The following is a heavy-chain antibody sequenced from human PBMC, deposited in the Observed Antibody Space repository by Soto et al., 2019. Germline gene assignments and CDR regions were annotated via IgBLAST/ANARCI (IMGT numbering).Heavy chain of an antibody. V-gene: IGHV1-8*01. D-gene: IGHD6-19*01. CDR2: MNPNSGNT. Sequence: ASVKVSCKASGYTFSSYDIQWVRQATGQGLEWMGWMNPNSGNTGYAQKFQGRVTMTRDTSISTAYMELRSLRSEDTAVYYCARERAYGWHWFDSWGQGTQVTVSS. J-gene: IGHJ5*01. CDR3: ARERAYGWHWFDS. CDR1: GYTFSSYD.